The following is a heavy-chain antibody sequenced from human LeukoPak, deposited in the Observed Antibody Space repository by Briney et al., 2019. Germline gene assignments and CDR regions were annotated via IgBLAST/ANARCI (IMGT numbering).Heavy chain of an antibody. Sequence: PSETLSLTCTVSGGSISSSSYYWGWIRQPPGKGLEWIGSIYYSGSTYYNPSLKSRVTISVDTSKNQFSLKLSSVTAADTAVYYCARLLTKVWGVITPFDYWGQGTLVTVSS. J-gene: IGHJ4*02. CDR1: GGSISSSSYY. V-gene: IGHV4-39*01. D-gene: IGHD3-10*01. CDR3: ARLLTKVWGVITPFDY. CDR2: IYYSGST.